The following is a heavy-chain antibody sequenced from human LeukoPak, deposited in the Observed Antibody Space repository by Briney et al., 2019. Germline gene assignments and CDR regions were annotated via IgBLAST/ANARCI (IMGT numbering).Heavy chain of an antibody. V-gene: IGHV3-53*01. CDR3: AKDRGTSGWNFDY. CDR1: GFTVSSNY. D-gene: IGHD6-19*01. CDR2: IYSGGST. J-gene: IGHJ4*02. Sequence: PGGSLRLSCAASGFTVSSNYMSWVRQAPGKGLEWVSVIYSGGSTYYADSVKGRFTISRDNSKNTLYLQMNSLRAEDTAVHYCAKDRGTSGWNFDYWGQGTLVTVSS.